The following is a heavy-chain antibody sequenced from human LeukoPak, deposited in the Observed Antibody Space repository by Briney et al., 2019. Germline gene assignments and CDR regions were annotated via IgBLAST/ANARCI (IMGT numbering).Heavy chain of an antibody. D-gene: IGHD2-8*02. CDR1: GFTFSRDW. V-gene: IGHV3-7*01. CDR3: ARDGTGFDY. Sequence: LPGGSLRLSCVASGFTFSRDWMSWVCQAPGKGLEWVASVKQDGIEPQYVDSVKGRFTISRDNAKNSVYLQMNSLRVEYTAVYYCARDGTGFDYWGQGTLVTVSS. CDR2: VKQDGIEP. J-gene: IGHJ4*02.